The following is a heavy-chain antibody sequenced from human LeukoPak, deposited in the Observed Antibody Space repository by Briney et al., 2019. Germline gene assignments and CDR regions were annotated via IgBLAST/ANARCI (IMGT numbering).Heavy chain of an antibody. CDR2: IYYSGTT. Sequence: SETLSLTCTVSGGFISSSSYYWGWIRQPPGKGLEWIGSIYYSGTTYYNPSLKSRVTISVDRSKNQFSLKLSSVTAADTAVYYCASTPGLQYWYYFDYWGQGTLVTVSS. D-gene: IGHD4-11*01. CDR1: GGFISSSSYY. V-gene: IGHV4-39*07. CDR3: ASTPGLQYWYYFDY. J-gene: IGHJ4*02.